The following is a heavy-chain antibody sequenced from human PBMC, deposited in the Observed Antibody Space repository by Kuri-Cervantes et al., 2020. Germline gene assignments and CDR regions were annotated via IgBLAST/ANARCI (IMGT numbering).Heavy chain of an antibody. CDR1: GFTFNNAW. CDR3: TTSVVVAATFDY. Sequence: GESLKISCAASGFTFNNAWMSWVRQAPGKGLEWVGRIKSKTDGGTTDYAAPVKGRFTISRDDSKNTLYLQMNSLKTEDTAVYYCTTSVVVAATFDYWGQGTLVTVSS. V-gene: IGHV3-15*01. J-gene: IGHJ4*02. D-gene: IGHD2-15*01. CDR2: IKSKTDGGTT.